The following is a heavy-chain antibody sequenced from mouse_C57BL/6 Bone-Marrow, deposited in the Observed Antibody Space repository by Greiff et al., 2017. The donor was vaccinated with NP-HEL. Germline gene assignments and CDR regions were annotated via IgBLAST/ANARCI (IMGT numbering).Heavy chain of an antibody. J-gene: IGHJ4*01. V-gene: IGHV1-55*01. CDR3: ARGGGSSPYYAMDY. CDR2: IYPGSGST. D-gene: IGHD1-1*01. CDR1: GYTFTSYW. Sequence: VQLQQPGAELVKPGASVKMSCKASGYTFTSYWITWVKQRPGQGLEWIGDIYPGSGSTNYDEKFKSKATLTVDTSSSTAYMQLSSLTSEDSAVYYCARGGGSSPYYAMDYWGQGTSVTVSS.